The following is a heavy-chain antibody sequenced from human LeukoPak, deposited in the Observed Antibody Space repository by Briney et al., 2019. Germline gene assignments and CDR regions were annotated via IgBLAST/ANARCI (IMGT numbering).Heavy chain of an antibody. CDR3: ARHAIDSSGYYLHYFDY. J-gene: IGHJ4*02. CDR1: GGSVSSYY. Sequence: SETLSLTCTVSGGSVSSYYWSWIRQPPGKGLEWIAYIYYSGSTKYNPSLKSRVTISLDRSKNQFSLKLRSVTAADTAVYYCARHAIDSSGYYLHYFDYWGQGTLVTVSS. V-gene: IGHV4-59*08. D-gene: IGHD3-22*01. CDR2: IYYSGST.